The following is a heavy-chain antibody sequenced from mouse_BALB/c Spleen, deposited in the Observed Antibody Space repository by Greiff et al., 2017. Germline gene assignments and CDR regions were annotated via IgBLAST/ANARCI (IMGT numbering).Heavy chain of an antibody. V-gene: IGHV14-1*02. J-gene: IGHJ1*01. D-gene: IGHD3-1*01. CDR2: IDPANGNT. CDR1: GYTFTSYT. Sequence: VQLQQSGAELARPGASVKMSCKASGYTFTSYTMHWVKQRPEQGLEWIGRIDPANGNTKYDPKFQGKATITADTSSNTAYLQLSSLTSEDTAVYYCARSGENYWYFDVWGAGTTVTVSS. CDR3: ARSGENYWYFDV.